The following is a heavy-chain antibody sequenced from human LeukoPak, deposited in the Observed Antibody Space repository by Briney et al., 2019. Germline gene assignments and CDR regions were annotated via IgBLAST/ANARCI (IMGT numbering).Heavy chain of an antibody. CDR2: ISGGGGTT. V-gene: IGHV3-23*01. CDR3: AKDQFMYYYDSSGSRSWFDP. J-gene: IGHJ5*02. D-gene: IGHD3-22*01. CDR1: GFIFSSYA. Sequence: PGGSLRLSCAASGFIFSSYAMSWVRQAPGKGPEWVSTISGGGGTTYYADSVKGRFTISRDNSKSTLYLQMKSLRAEDTAIYYCAKDQFMYYYDSSGSRSWFDPWGQGTLVTVSS.